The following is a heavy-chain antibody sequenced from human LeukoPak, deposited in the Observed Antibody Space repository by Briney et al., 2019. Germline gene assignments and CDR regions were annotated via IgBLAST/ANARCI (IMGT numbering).Heavy chain of an antibody. J-gene: IGHJ6*03. CDR3: ARVLYDFWSGYFGPYYYYYMDV. Sequence: SETLSLTCNVSGGSISSGSYYWGWIRQPPGKGLEWIGSIYYSGSTYYNPSLKSRVTISVDTSKNQFSLKLSSVTAADTAVYYCARVLYDFWSGYFGPYYYYYMDVWGKGTTVTVSS. CDR2: IYYSGST. D-gene: IGHD3-3*01. V-gene: IGHV4-39*07. CDR1: GGSISSGSYY.